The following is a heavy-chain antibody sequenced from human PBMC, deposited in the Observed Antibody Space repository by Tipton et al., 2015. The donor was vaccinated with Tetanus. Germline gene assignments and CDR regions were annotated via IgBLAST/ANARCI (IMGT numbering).Heavy chain of an antibody. CDR3: ARGPSVAYCSGGSCPVWFDP. J-gene: IGHJ5*02. Sequence: TLSLTCSVSGDSISRSNWWSWVRQPPGKGLEWIGEIYHSGSTNYNPSLKSRVTMSVDKSKNQFSLKLSSVTAADTAVYYCARGPSVAYCSGGSCPVWFDPWGQGTLVTVSS. CDR2: IYHSGST. CDR1: GDSISRSNW. D-gene: IGHD2-15*01. V-gene: IGHV4-4*02.